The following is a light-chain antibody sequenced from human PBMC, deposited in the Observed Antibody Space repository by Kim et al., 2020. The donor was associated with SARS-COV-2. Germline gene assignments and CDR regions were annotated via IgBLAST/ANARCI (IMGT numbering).Light chain of an antibody. Sequence: VALVQAGRTTCQGDSLRSYSASWYQQKPQPAPIVVIYGKNHRSSGIPDRFSGSSAGETASLTTTGTQEGDEADYYCNSRSSNDHVLFGGGTQLTVL. CDR1: SLRSYS. J-gene: IGLJ2*01. CDR3: NSRSSNDHVL. CDR2: GKN. V-gene: IGLV3-19*01.